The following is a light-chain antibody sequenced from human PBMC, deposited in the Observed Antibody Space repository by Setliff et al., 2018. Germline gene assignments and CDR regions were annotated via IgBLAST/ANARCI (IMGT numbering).Light chain of an antibody. CDR3: QQYKSYSWT. Sequence: DIQMTQSPSTLSASVGDRVTITCRASQSISSWLAWYKQKPGKAPKLLIYKASSLESGVPSRFSGSGSGTEFTLTISSLQPDDFATYYCQQYKSYSWTFGQGTKV. CDR1: QSISSW. J-gene: IGKJ1*01. CDR2: KAS. V-gene: IGKV1-5*03.